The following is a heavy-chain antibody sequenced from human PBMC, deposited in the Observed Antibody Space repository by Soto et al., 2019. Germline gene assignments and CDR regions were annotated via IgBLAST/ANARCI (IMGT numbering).Heavy chain of an antibody. CDR2: IYHSGST. Sequence: SATLSLTCAVSGGSISSGGYSWSWIRQPPGKGLEWIGYIYHSGSTYYNPSLKSRVTISVDRSKNQFSLKLSSVTAADTAVYYCARGNGYYDSSGYTYYFDYWGQGTLVTVSS. J-gene: IGHJ4*02. CDR1: GGSISSGGYS. V-gene: IGHV4-30-2*01. D-gene: IGHD3-22*01. CDR3: ARGNGYYDSSGYTYYFDY.